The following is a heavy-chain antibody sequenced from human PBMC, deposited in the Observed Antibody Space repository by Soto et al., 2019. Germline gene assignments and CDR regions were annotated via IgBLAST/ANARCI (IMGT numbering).Heavy chain of an antibody. V-gene: IGHV1-3*05. Sequence: QVQLVQSGAEEKKPGASVKVSCTASGYTFTSHAMHWVRQAPGQRLEWMGWINAGNGNTKYSQKFQGRVTITTDTSASTAYMELSSLRSEDTAVYYCARDGIAAAGTSWFDPWGQGTLVTVSS. D-gene: IGHD6-13*01. CDR2: INAGNGNT. CDR1: GYTFTSHA. J-gene: IGHJ5*02. CDR3: ARDGIAAAGTSWFDP.